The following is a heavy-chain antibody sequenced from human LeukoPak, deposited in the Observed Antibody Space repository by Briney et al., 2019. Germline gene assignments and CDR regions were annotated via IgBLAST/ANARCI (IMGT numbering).Heavy chain of an antibody. Sequence: GESLKISCKGSGYSFTSYWIGWVRQMPGKGLEWMGIIYPGDSDTRYSPSFQGQVTISADKFISTAYLQWSSLKASDTAMYYCARQRGITIFGVALGGFDPWGQGTLVTVSS. CDR1: GYSFTSYW. CDR2: IYPGDSDT. D-gene: IGHD3-3*01. CDR3: ARQRGITIFGVALGGFDP. J-gene: IGHJ5*02. V-gene: IGHV5-51*01.